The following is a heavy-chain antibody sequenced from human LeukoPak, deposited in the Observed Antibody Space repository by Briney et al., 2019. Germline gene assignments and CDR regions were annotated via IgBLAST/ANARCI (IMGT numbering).Heavy chain of an antibody. J-gene: IGHJ4*02. Sequence: GGSLRLSCAASGFTFSSYAMSWVRQAPGKGLEWVSLIIGSSGTTFYADSVKGRFTISRDKSKSTLYLQMNSLRAEDTAVYYCAKGAYDYIEMAYFDYWGQGSLVTVSS. D-gene: IGHD5-12*01. V-gene: IGHV3-23*01. CDR3: AKGAYDYIEMAYFDY. CDR1: GFTFSSYA. CDR2: IIGSSGTT.